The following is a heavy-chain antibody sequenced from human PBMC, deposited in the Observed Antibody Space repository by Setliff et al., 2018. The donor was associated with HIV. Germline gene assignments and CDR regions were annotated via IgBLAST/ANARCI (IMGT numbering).Heavy chain of an antibody. D-gene: IGHD3-22*01. CDR1: GDSISSGSYF. Sequence: SETLSLTCTVSGDSISSGSYFWIWIRQPAGKGLEWIGHISTTGSTNYNPSLKSRVIMSVDTSRNQFSLKLTSVTAADTAVYYCARAADYHDSSGYWAPPRYFDYWGQGTLVTVSS. CDR2: ISTTGST. J-gene: IGHJ4*02. CDR3: ARAADYHDSSGYWAPPRYFDY. V-gene: IGHV4-61*09.